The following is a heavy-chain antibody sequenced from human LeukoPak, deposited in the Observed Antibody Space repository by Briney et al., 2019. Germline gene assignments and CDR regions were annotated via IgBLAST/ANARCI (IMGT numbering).Heavy chain of an antibody. CDR3: ARGYYDSSGYMIIYFDY. CDR1: GDSISDTTYY. CDR2: IYYTGST. D-gene: IGHD3-22*01. V-gene: IGHV4-31*03. J-gene: IGHJ4*02. Sequence: SQTLSLTCTVFGDSISDTTYYWNWIRQHPGRGLEWIGYIYYTGSTSYNPSLKGRVTISRDTSKNQFSLKLSSATVADTAVYYCARGYYDSSGYMIIYFDYWGQGTLVTVSS.